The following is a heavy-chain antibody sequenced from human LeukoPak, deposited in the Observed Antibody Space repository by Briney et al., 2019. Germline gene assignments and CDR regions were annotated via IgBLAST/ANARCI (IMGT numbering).Heavy chain of an antibody. CDR2: INTNTGNP. CDR3: ARDPQGIAAAGSLGY. D-gene: IGHD6-13*01. CDR1: GYIFTSYV. V-gene: IGHV7-4-1*02. Sequence: GASVTVSCKASGYIFTSYVLHWVRQAPGQELEWMGWINTNTGNPTYAQGFTGRFVFSLDTSVSTAYLQISSLKAEDTAVYYCARDPQGIAAAGSLGYWGQGTLVTVSS. J-gene: IGHJ4*02.